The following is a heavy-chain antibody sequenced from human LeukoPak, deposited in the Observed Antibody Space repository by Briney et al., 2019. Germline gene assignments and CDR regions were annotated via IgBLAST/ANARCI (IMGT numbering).Heavy chain of an antibody. CDR3: ARSHATTYNRGKNFADY. D-gene: IGHD2/OR15-2a*01. Sequence: ASVKVSCKASGYTFTDYGITWVRQAPGQGLEWMGYISAYNGDIDYAQILQGRATMTTDTSTSTAYMELRSLRSDDTAVYYCARSHATTYNRGKNFADYWGQGSLVTVSS. V-gene: IGHV1-18*01. J-gene: IGHJ4*02. CDR2: ISAYNGDI. CDR1: GYTFTDYG.